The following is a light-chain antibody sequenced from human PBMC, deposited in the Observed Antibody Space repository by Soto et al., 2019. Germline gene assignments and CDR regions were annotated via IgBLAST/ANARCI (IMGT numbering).Light chain of an antibody. CDR1: QSVGAS. CDR2: GSS. CDR3: QQYNDWPRYT. Sequence: EIVMTQSPATLCVSPGQRVTLSCRASQSVGASVAWYQQSPGQAPRLLLYGSSIRATAVPARFSGRGSGTEFTLTISSLQSEDSAVYYCQQYNDWPRYTFGQGTKLEIK. J-gene: IGKJ2*01. V-gene: IGKV3-15*01.